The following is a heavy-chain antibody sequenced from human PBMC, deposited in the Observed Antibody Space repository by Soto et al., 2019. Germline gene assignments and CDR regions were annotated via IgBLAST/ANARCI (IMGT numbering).Heavy chain of an antibody. CDR3: VRGVGVYYDRNGYRGTH. V-gene: IGHV3-74*01. J-gene: IGHJ4*02. CDR1: GFTFSSYW. D-gene: IGHD3-22*01. Sequence: EVQLVESGGGLVQPGGSLTLSCAASGFTFSSYWMHWVRQAPGKWLVWVARIKSDGSGTIYVDCVKGRSTISRDNARNALYLQMNVLRAEATAAYFCVRGVGVYYDRNGYRGTHWAQGGLITVSS. CDR2: IKSDGSGT.